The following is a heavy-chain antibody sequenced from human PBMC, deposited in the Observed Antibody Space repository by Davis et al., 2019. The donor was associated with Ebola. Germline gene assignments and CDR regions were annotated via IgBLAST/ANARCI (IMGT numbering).Heavy chain of an antibody. CDR1: GGTFSSYA. V-gene: IGHV1-69*13. D-gene: IGHD2-15*01. Sequence: SVTVSCKASGGTFSSYAISWVRQAPGQGLEWMGGIIPIFGTANYAQKFQGRVTITADESTSTAYMELSSLRSEDTAVYYCARDSYCSGGSCPGAFDIWGQGTMVTVSS. J-gene: IGHJ3*02. CDR3: ARDSYCSGGSCPGAFDI. CDR2: IIPIFGTA.